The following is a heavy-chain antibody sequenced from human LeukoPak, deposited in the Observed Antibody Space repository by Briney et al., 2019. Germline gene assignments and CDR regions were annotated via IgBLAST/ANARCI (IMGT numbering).Heavy chain of an antibody. CDR1: GFTFNNHA. J-gene: IGHJ4*02. CDR3: ARHSSGNLQPFDC. CDR2: LSGSGANT. Sequence: GGSLRLSCAASGFTFNNHALSWVRQAPGKGLEWVSGLSGSGANTHYADSAKGRFTISRDNSKNTLYLQMNSLRAEDTGVYYCARHSSGNLQPFDCWGQGTLVTVSS. V-gene: IGHV3-23*01. D-gene: IGHD3-22*01.